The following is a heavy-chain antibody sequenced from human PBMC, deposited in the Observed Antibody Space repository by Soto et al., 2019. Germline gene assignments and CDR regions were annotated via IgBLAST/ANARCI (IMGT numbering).Heavy chain of an antibody. CDR2: MNPNSGNT. Sequence: GASVKVSCKASGYTFTNYDINGVPQSTGQGLEWMGWMNPNSGNTGYAQKFQGRVTMTRNTSISTAYMELSSLRSEDTAVYYCARGPILSTMTRDYWGRGTLVTVSS. D-gene: IGHD3-22*01. CDR1: GYTFTNYD. V-gene: IGHV1-8*01. CDR3: ARGPILSTMTRDY. J-gene: IGHJ4*02.